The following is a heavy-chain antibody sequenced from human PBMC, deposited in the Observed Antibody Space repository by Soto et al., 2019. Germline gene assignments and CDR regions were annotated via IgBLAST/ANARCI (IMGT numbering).Heavy chain of an antibody. CDR3: AKSGRFGELLPYFDY. CDR2: ISYDGSNK. D-gene: IGHD3-10*01. CDR1: GFTFSSYG. J-gene: IGHJ4*02. V-gene: IGHV3-30*18. Sequence: QVQLVESGGGVVQPGRSLRLSCAASGFTFSSYGMHWVRQAPGKGLEWVAVISYDGSNKYYADSVKGRFTISRDNSKNTLYLQMNSLRAEDTAVYYCAKSGRFGELLPYFDYWGQGTLVTVSS.